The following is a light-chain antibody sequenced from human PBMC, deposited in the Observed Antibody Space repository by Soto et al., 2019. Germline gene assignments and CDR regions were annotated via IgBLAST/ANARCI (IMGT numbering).Light chain of an antibody. CDR3: LQDNNYPYT. V-gene: IGKV1-6*01. CDR2: AAS. CDR1: QGIRND. Sequence: AGQMTQASISPAASVGDRITIPWRASQGIRNDLAWYQQKPGKAPNLLIYAASRLHIGFPSRFSGSGSGTDFTFTITGLQPEDFATYYCLQDNNYPYTFGQGTKVDIK. J-gene: IGKJ2*01.